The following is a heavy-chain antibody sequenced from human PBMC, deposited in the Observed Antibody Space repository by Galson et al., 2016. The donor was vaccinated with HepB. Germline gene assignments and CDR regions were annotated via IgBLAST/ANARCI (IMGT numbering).Heavy chain of an antibody. CDR3: AKRHEYCPPVGCSVDY. D-gene: IGHD3-10*02. Sequence: SLRLSCAASGFTFNRRGMHWVRQAPGKGLEWVAADSMDGRRKFYAASVKGRFTISRDSANNMLFLQMSSLRDDDTAVYYCAKRHEYCPPVGCSVDYWGQGTLVSVSS. V-gene: IGHV3-30*18. CDR2: DSMDGRRK. J-gene: IGHJ4*02. CDR1: GFTFNRRG.